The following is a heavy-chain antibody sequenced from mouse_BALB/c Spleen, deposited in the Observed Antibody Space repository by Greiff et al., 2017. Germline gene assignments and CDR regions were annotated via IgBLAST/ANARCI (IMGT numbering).Heavy chain of an antibody. CDR2: IYPGDGDT. Sequence: QVQLQQSGPELVKPGASVKISCKASGYAFSSSWMNWVKQRPGQGLEWIGRIYPGDGDTNYNGKFKGKATLTADKSSSTAYMQLSSLTSVDSAVYFCARWGPITTATGDYWGQGTTLTVSS. CDR3: ARWGPITTATGDY. J-gene: IGHJ2*01. CDR1: GYAFSSSW. D-gene: IGHD1-2*01. V-gene: IGHV1-82*01.